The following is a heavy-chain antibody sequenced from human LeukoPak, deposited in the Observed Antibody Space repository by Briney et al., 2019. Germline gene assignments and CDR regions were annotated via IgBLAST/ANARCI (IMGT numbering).Heavy chain of an antibody. J-gene: IGHJ4*02. CDR3: ARGTWFDY. CDR2: ISSSSSTI. V-gene: IGHV3-48*01. CDR1: GFTFSSYS. Sequence: GGSLRLSCAASGFTFSSYSMNWVRQAPGKGLEWVSYISSSSSTIYYADSVKGRFTISRDNAKNSLYLQMNSLRSEDTAVYYCARGTWFDYWGQGTLVTVSS.